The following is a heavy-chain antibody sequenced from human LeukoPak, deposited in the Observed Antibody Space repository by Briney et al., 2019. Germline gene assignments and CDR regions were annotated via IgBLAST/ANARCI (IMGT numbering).Heavy chain of an antibody. V-gene: IGHV3-21*01. CDR2: ISSSSSYI. CDR3: ARGSGYYASPFDY. D-gene: IGHD3-3*01. CDR1: GFTFSSYS. J-gene: IGHJ4*02. Sequence: SGGSLRLSCAAAGFTFSSYSMNWVRQAPGKGLEGVSAISSSSSYIYYADSVKGRFTISRDNAKNSLYLQMSSLRAEDTAVYYCARGSGYYASPFDYWGQGTLVTVSS.